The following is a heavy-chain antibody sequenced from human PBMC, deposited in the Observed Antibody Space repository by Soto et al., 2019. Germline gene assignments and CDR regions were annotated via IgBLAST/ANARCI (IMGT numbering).Heavy chain of an antibody. Sequence: QLQLQESGSVLVKPSQTLSLMCDVSGGSITRGGYSWSWIRQLPGKGLEWLGYIYDNGNTYYNASLKSRVTISVDRSKNQFSLNLTSVTAADTAVYFCARWSPLYGMDVWGQGATVTVSS. J-gene: IGHJ6*02. CDR1: GGSITRGGYS. V-gene: IGHV4-30-2*01. CDR2: IYDNGNT. D-gene: IGHD3-3*01. CDR3: ARWSPLYGMDV.